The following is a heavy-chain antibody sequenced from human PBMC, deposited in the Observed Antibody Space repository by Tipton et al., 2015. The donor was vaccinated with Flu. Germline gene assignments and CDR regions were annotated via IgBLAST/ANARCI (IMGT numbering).Heavy chain of an antibody. D-gene: IGHD3-10*01. J-gene: IGHJ4*02. Sequence: GSLRLSCAASGFTFSSYAMSWVRQAPGKGLEWVSAISGSGGSTYYADSVKGRFTISRDNSKNTLYLQMNSLRAEDTAVYYCAKGLLWFGELSLFDYWGQGTLVTVSS. CDR3: AKGLLWFGELSLFDY. CDR1: GFTFSSYA. CDR2: ISGSGGST. V-gene: IGHV3-23*01.